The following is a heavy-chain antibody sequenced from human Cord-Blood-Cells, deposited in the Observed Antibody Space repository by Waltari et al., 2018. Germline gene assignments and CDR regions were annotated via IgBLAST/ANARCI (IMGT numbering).Heavy chain of an antibody. D-gene: IGHD6-13*01. V-gene: IGHV4-59*08. CDR2: IYYSGST. CDR1: GGSISSYY. Sequence: QVQLQESGPGLVKPSETLSLTCTVSGGSISSYYWSWIRQPPGKGLEWIGYIYYSGSTNYNPSLKSRVTISVDTSKNQFSLKLSSVTAADTAVYYCARHLPGNSWHPYYYYGMDVWGQGTTVTVSS. CDR3: ARHLPGNSWHPYYYYGMDV. J-gene: IGHJ6*02.